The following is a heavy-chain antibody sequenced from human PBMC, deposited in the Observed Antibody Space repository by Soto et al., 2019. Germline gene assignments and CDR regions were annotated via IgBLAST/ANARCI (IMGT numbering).Heavy chain of an antibody. Sequence: SETLSLTCAVYGGSFSGYYWSWIRQPPGKGLEWIGEINHSGSTNYNPSLKSRVTISVVTSKNQFSLKLSSVTAADTAVYYCARVPVLLWFGESFENDAFDIWGQGTMVTVSS. CDR3: ARVPVLLWFGESFENDAFDI. CDR2: INHSGST. J-gene: IGHJ3*02. CDR1: GGSFSGYY. V-gene: IGHV4-34*01. D-gene: IGHD3-10*01.